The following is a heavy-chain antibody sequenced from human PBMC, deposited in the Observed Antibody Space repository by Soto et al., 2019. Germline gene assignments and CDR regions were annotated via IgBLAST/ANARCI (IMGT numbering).Heavy chain of an antibody. J-gene: IGHJ4*02. D-gene: IGHD2-15*01. V-gene: IGHV4-39*02. CDR2: IYYSGNT. Sequence: SETLSLTCIVSGCSITSSSFYWGWIRPPPGKGLEWIGSIYYSGNTYYTPSLKSRVTISVDTSKNQFSLKLSSVTAADTAVYYCAREGGGYCSGGSCQVDYWGQGTLVT. CDR3: AREGGGYCSGGSCQVDY. CDR1: GCSITSSSFY.